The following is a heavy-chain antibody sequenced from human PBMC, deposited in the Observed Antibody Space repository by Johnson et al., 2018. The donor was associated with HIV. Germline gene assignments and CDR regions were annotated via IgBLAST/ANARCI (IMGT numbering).Heavy chain of an antibody. CDR2: ISWNSGSI. D-gene: IGHD7-27*01. CDR3: AKDTPWAM. Sequence: VQLVESGEGVVQPGRSLRLSCAASGFTVSSNYMSWVRQAPGKGLEWVSGISWNSGSIGYADSVKGRFTISRDNAKNSLYLQMNSLRAEDTALYYCAKDTPWAMWG. J-gene: IGHJ1*01. V-gene: IGHV3-9*01. CDR1: GFTVSSNY.